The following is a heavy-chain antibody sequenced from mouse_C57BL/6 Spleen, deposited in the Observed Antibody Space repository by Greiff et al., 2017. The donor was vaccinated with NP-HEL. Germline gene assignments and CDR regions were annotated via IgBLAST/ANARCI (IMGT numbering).Heavy chain of an antibody. CDR1: GYTFTSYW. D-gene: IGHD2-4*01. CDR2: INPSSGYT. CDR3: ARPYWARYDYPWFAY. Sequence: QVHVKQSGAELAKPGASVKLSCKASGYTFTSYWMHWVKQRPGQGLEWIGYINPSSGYTKYNQKFKDKATLTADKSSSTAYMQLSSLTYEDSAVYYCARPYWARYDYPWFAYWGQGTLVTVSA. V-gene: IGHV1-7*01. J-gene: IGHJ3*01.